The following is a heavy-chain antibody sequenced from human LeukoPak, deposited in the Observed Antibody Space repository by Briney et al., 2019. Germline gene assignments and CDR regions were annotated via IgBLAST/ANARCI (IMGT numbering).Heavy chain of an antibody. Sequence: GGSLTLSCAASGFTFSNYAMSWARQAPRKGLEWVSAINVGGISTYYADSVKGRFTSTRDNSKNTLYLQMNSLGAEDTAVYYCAKVGVGSTKYLFSFDSWGQGTLVTVSS. D-gene: IGHD1-26*01. CDR2: INVGGIST. J-gene: IGHJ4*02. CDR1: GFTFSNYA. V-gene: IGHV3-23*01. CDR3: AKVGVGSTKYLFSFDS.